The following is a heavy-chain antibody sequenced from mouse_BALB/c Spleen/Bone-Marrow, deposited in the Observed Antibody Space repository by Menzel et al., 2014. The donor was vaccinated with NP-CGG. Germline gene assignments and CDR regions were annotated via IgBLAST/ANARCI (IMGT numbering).Heavy chain of an antibody. Sequence: EVKLLESGPGLVKPSQSLSLTCTVTGYSITSDYAWNWIRQFPGNKLEWMGYINYSGSTSYNPSLKSRISITRDTSKNQFFLQLNSVTTEDAATYYCARNGYYYYFDYWGQGTTLTVSS. CDR1: GYSITSDYA. V-gene: IGHV3-2*02. D-gene: IGHD2-3*01. CDR3: ARNGYYYYFDY. J-gene: IGHJ2*01. CDR2: INYSGST.